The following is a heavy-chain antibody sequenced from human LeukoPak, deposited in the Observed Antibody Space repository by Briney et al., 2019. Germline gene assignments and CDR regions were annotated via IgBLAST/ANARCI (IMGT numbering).Heavy chain of an antibody. Sequence: GGSLRLSCAASGFTFSSYALSWVRQAPGKGLEWVSYISSSSSSIYYADSVKGRFTISRDNAKNSLYLQMNSLRDEDTAVYYCARDVCSSTGCYNNYWGQGTLVTVSS. D-gene: IGHD2-2*02. CDR3: ARDVCSSTGCYNNY. CDR1: GFTFSSYA. V-gene: IGHV3-48*02. J-gene: IGHJ4*02. CDR2: ISSSSSSI.